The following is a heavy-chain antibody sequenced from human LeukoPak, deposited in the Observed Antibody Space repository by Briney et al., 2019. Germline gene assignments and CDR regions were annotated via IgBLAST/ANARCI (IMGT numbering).Heavy chain of an antibody. V-gene: IGHV3-64D*06. CDR2: ISKNGGNT. D-gene: IGHD2-21*02. CDR3: VKDLSDRDVDY. CDR1: GFTFSWYG. J-gene: IGHJ4*02. Sequence: PGGSLRLSCLGSGFTFSWYGMNWVRQAPGRGLEYVSAISKNGGNTYYVDSVKGRFTISRDNSKNTLYLQMNSLRVEDTAVYFCVKDLSDRDVDYWGQGTLVTVPS.